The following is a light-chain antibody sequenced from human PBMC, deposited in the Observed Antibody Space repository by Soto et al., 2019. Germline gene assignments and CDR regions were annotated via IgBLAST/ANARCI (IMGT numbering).Light chain of an antibody. J-gene: IGLJ1*01. CDR3: SSFARSSTP. CDR1: SSDVGSNNL. Sequence: QSALTQPASVSGSPGQSITISCTGTSSDVGSNNLVSWYQQHPGKAPKLMIYEVSRRPSGVSNRFSGSKSGNTASLTISGLQGEEEADYYCSSFARSSTPFGSGTKLTVL. V-gene: IGLV2-23*02. CDR2: EVS.